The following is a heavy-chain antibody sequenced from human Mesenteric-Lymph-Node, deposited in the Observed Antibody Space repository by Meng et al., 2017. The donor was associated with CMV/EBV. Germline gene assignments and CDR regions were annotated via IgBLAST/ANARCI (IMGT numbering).Heavy chain of an antibody. CDR1: GHSLSSDI. V-gene: IGHV1-18*01. D-gene: IGHD1-14*01. CDR2: INAYNGYT. Sequence: QGQLQRSGADVRKPRGSLTLTCNASGHSLSSDICARGLQAPGQGGVGLIWINAYNGYTDYAQKLLGRVTLTTDTSKNQGYLKLRTVTSADTAVYYCATTGNVHLDCWGQGTLVTVSS. CDR3: ATTGNVHLDC. J-gene: IGHJ4*02.